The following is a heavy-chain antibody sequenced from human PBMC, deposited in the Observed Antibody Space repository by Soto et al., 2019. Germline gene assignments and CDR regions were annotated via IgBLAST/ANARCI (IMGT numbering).Heavy chain of an antibody. D-gene: IGHD2-2*01. CDR1: GYTFTSYD. V-gene: IGHV1-8*01. CDR2: MNPNSGNT. CDR3: ARGRYCSSTSCYGPVGFDP. J-gene: IGHJ5*02. Sequence: ASVKVSCKASGYTFTSYDINWVRQATGQGLEWMGWMNPNSGNTGYAQKFQGRVTMTRNTSISTAYMELSSLRSEDTAVYYCARGRYCSSTSCYGPVGFDPWGQGTLVTVSS.